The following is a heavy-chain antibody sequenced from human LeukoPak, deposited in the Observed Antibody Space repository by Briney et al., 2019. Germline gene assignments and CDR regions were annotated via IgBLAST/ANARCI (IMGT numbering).Heavy chain of an antibody. J-gene: IGHJ4*02. V-gene: IGHV1-46*01. D-gene: IGHD3-22*01. CDR2: INPSGGST. CDR1: GYTFTGYY. CDR3: ARSHTKSGYYYTFDY. Sequence: ASVKVSCKASGYTFTGYYMHWVRQAPGQGFEWMGIINPSGGSTNYAQKFQGRVTVTRDTSTSTVYMELSSLRSEDTAVYYCARSHTKSGYYYTFDYWGQGTLVTVSS.